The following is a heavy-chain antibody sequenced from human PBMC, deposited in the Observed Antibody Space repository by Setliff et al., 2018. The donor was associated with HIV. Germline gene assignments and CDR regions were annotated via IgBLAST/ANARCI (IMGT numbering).Heavy chain of an antibody. J-gene: IGHJ4*02. V-gene: IGHV4-4*09. Sequence: SETLSLTCTVSGGSISSYYWSWIRQPPGKGLEWIGYIYTSGSTNYNPSLKGRVTISLDTSKNQFSLKLTSVTAADTAVYYCARLSGDYYYFDYWGQGTLVTVS. CDR1: GGSISSYY. CDR3: ARLSGDYYYFDY. CDR2: IYTSGST. D-gene: IGHD2-21*02.